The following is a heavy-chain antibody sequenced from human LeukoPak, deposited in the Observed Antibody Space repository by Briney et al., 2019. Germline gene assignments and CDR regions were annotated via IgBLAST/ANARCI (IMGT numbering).Heavy chain of an antibody. CDR2: IYTSGST. CDR1: GGSISSGSYY. Sequence: SETLSLTCTVSGGSISSGSYYWSWIRQPAGKGLEWIGRIYTSGSTNYNPSLKSRVSISVDTSKNQFSLKLTSVTAADTAVYYCAREPSNDDFWSDPKAGFDYWAREPWSPSPQ. J-gene: IGHJ4*02. CDR3: AREPSNDDFWSDPKAGFDY. D-gene: IGHD3-3*01. V-gene: IGHV4-61*02.